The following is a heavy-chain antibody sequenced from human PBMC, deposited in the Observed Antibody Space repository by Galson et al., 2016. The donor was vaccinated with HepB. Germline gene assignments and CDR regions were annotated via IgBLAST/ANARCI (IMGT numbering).Heavy chain of an antibody. CDR2: IYPRDSDT. CDR3: ARRPDYDFWSRTRTGPFDM. D-gene: IGHD3-3*01. V-gene: IGHV5-51*01. Sequence: QSGAEVKKPGESLRIFCKGSGYSFPNYWIAWVRQIPGKGLEWMGLIYPRDSDTTYSPSFQGQVTISADKSISTAYLQWSGLKASDTAMYYCARRPDYDFWSRTRTGPFDMWGQGTMVTVSS. J-gene: IGHJ3*02. CDR1: GYSFPNYW.